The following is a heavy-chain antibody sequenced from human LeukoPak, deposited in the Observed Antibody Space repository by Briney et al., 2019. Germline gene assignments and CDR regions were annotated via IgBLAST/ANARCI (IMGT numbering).Heavy chain of an antibody. CDR3: AKGYYDSSDYYPNVASDY. D-gene: IGHD3-22*01. CDR1: GFSFSSYV. J-gene: IGHJ4*02. CDR2: ISGSGT. V-gene: IGHV3-23*01. Sequence: GGSLRLSCAASGFSFSSYVMTWVRQAPGKGLEWVSGISGSGTHYADSVKGRFTISRDNSKNMLYLQMNSLRAEDTAVYYCAKGYYDSSDYYPNVASDYWGQGTLVTVSS.